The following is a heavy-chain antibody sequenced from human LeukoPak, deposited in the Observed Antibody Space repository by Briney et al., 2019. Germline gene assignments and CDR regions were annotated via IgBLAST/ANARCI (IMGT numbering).Heavy chain of an antibody. CDR2: ISGSGGST. V-gene: IGHV3-23*01. J-gene: IGHJ4*02. Sequence: GGSLRLSCAASGFTFSSYAMSWVRQAPGKGLEWGSAISGSGGSTYYADSVKGRFTISRDNSKNTLYLQMNSLRAEDTAVYYCAKDVVQYSYIDYWGQGTLVTVSS. D-gene: IGHD5-18*01. CDR1: GFTFSSYA. CDR3: AKDVVQYSYIDY.